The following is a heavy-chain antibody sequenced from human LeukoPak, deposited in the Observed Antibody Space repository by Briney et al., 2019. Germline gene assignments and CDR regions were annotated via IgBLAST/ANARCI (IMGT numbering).Heavy chain of an antibody. V-gene: IGHV3-23*01. D-gene: IGHD1-26*01. CDR2: ISGSGGST. CDR3: AKGGKWDVTPFDY. J-gene: IGHJ4*02. Sequence: PGGSLRLSCAASGFTFSSYAMSWVRQAPGKGLEWVSAISGSGGSTYYADSVKGRFTISRDNSENTLYLQVNSLRAEDTAVYYCAKGGKWDVTPFDYWGQGTLVTVSS. CDR1: GFTFSSYA.